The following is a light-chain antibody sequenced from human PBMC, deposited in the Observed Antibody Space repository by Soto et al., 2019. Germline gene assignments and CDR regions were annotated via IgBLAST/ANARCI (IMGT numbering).Light chain of an antibody. J-gene: IGKJ4*01. V-gene: IGKV3-20*01. Sequence: EIVLTQSPGTLSLSSGERATLSCRASQSVSSNYLAWYQQKPGQAPRRLIYGASSRATGIPDRFSGSGSGTDFTLTISRLEPEDFAVYFCQQYGSSPLTFGGGAKVE. CDR2: GAS. CDR3: QQYGSSPLT. CDR1: QSVSSNY.